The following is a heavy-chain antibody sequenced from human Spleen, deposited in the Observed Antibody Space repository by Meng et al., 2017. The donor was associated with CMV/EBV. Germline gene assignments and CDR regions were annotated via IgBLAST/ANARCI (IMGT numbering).Heavy chain of an antibody. J-gene: IGHJ1*01. V-gene: IGHV3-21*01. CDR2: ISSRSNYI. Sequence: MNWGRQAPGKGLEWVSSISSRSNYIYYADSVKGRFTISRDNAKNSLFLQINSLRAEDTAVYYCARDLSYYDTSGHYSGPVADNFQHWGQGTLVTVSS. CDR3: ARDLSYYDTSGHYSGPVADNFQH. D-gene: IGHD3-22*01.